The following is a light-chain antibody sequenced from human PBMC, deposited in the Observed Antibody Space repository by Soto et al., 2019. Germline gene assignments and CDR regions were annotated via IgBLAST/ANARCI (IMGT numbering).Light chain of an antibody. J-gene: IGLJ2*01. V-gene: IGLV2-23*02. CDR2: EVD. CDR3: CTYAGHGPK. CDR1: TSDVAYYDL. Sequence: QSALTQPASVSGSPGQSITISCAGTTSDVAYYDLVSWYQQHPGRAPKLLIYEVDKRPSGISVRFSGSKSGATASLTISGLLPEDEAVYFCCTYAGHGPKFGGGTKLTVL.